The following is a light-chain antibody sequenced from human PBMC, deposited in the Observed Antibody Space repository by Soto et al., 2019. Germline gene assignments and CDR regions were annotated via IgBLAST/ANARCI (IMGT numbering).Light chain of an antibody. V-gene: IGKV3-20*01. Sequence: ETVLTQSPGTLSLSPGERVTLSCRTSQSVCSRCFAWYQQKPGQSPRLLIYGASTRATGIPDRFSGSGSGTDFTLTISRLEPEDFAVYYCQHYGTTPWTFGPGTKVAIK. CDR2: GAS. J-gene: IGKJ1*01. CDR1: QSVCSRC. CDR3: QHYGTTPWT.